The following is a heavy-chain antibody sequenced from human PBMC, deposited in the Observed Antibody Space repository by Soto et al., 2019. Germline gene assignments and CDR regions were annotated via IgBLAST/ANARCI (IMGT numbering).Heavy chain of an antibody. CDR1: GASISSGSSY. CDR2: INFSGST. Sequence: SETLSLTCAVSGASISSGSSYWGWLRQPPGKGLEWIAKINFSGSTYYNPSLKSRVTISVDTSKNQFSLKLNSVTAADTAVYYCARDLWGYCGTDCYPLDVWGQGTTVTVSS. J-gene: IGHJ6*02. V-gene: IGHV4-39*07. D-gene: IGHD2-21*02. CDR3: ARDLWGYCGTDCYPLDV.